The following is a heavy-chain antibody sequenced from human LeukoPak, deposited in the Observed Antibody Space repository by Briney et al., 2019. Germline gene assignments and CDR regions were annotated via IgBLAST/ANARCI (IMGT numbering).Heavy chain of an antibody. D-gene: IGHD3-10*01. CDR1: GYTFTSYA. Sequence: RASVTVSFKASGYTFTSYAMNWVRQAPGRGLEWMGWINTNTGNPTYAQGFTGRFVFSLDTSVSTAYLQISSLKAEDTAVYYCARDPRSLDYWGQGTLVTDSS. V-gene: IGHV7-4-1*02. CDR2: INTNTGNP. CDR3: ARDPRSLDY. J-gene: IGHJ4*02.